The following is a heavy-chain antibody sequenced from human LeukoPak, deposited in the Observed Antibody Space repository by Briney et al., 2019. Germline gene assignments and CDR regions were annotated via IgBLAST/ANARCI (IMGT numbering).Heavy chain of an antibody. CDR1: GASISSYY. CDR2: ISYSGST. D-gene: IGHD5-12*01. J-gene: IGHJ4*02. CDR3: ARRPSRHIDHYFDY. Sequence: SETLSLTCTVSGASISSYYWSWIRQTPGKGLEWIGYISYSGSTNYNPSLKSRVTISVDTSKNQFSLKLTSVTAADTAVYCCARRPSRHIDHYFDYWGQGTLVTVSS. V-gene: IGHV4-59*01.